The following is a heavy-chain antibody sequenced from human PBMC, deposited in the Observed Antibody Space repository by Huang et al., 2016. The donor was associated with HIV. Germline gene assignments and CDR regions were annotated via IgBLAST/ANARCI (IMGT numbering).Heavy chain of an antibody. Sequence: QVQLVQSGAEVKKPGSSVKVSCRASGGTFSSCGISGVRQAPGQGLEWMGGIIPIFGTPNSAQNVQGRVTITAYESTSTAYMELSSVRSEDPAVYYCARWEAAADNNWFDPWGQGTLVTVSS. CDR2: IIPIFGTP. V-gene: IGHV1-69*01. J-gene: IGHJ5*02. D-gene: IGHD6-13*01. CDR3: ARWEAAADNNWFDP. CDR1: GGTFSSCG.